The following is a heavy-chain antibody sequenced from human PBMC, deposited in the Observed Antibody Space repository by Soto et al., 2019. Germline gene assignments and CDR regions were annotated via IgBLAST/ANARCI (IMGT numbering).Heavy chain of an antibody. CDR1: GGTFSNYA. CDR3: ARGPDYEGYFDY. D-gene: IGHD4-17*01. CDR2: IILPFGTP. V-gene: IGHV1-69*12. Sequence: QVRLVQSGAEVKKPGSSVKVSCKASGGTFSNYAIAWLRQVPGQGLEWMGGIILPFGTPNYAQKFQGRVTISADESMTTAYMEMSGLTSQDTAVYYCARGPDYEGYFDYWGRGTLVTVSS. J-gene: IGHJ4*02.